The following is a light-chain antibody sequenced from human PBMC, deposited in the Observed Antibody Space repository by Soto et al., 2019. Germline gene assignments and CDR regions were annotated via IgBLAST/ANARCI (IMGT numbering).Light chain of an antibody. J-gene: IGKJ4*01. CDR3: QQYDRAPSLT. V-gene: IGKV4-1*01. Sequence: DIVMTQSPDSLAVSLGERATINCKSSQSVLYSSNNKNYLAWYQQKQGQPPKLLIYWASTRESGVPDRFSVSGSGTDFSLTISGLQAEDVAVYYCQQYDRAPSLTVGGGTKVEIK. CDR1: QSVLYSSNNKNY. CDR2: WAS.